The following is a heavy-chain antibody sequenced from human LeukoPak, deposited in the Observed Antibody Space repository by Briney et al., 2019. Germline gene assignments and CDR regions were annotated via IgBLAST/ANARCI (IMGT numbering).Heavy chain of an antibody. Sequence: GASVKVSCKASGYTFTGYYMHWVRQAPGQGLEWMGWINPNSGGTNYAQKFQGRVTMTRDTSISTAYMGLSRLRSDDTAVYYCARDRAPGYCSSTSCYFYYYYGMDVWGQGTTVTVSS. CDR3: ARDRAPGYCSSTSCYFYYYYGMDV. CDR1: GYTFTGYY. D-gene: IGHD2-2*01. J-gene: IGHJ6*02. CDR2: INPNSGGT. V-gene: IGHV1-2*02.